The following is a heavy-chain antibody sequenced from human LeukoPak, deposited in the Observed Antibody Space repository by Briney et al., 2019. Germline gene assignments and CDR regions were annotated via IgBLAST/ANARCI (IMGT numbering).Heavy chain of an antibody. Sequence: PSETLSLTCTVSGGSISSGSDYWGWIRQPPGKGLEWTGSIYYSGSTYYNPSLKSRVTISVDTSKKQFSLKLSSVTAADTAVYYCARQTYYSSGYFGYWGQGTPVTVSS. V-gene: IGHV4-39*01. J-gene: IGHJ4*02. CDR2: IYYSGST. CDR1: GGSISSGSDY. CDR3: ARQTYYSSGYFGY. D-gene: IGHD3-22*01.